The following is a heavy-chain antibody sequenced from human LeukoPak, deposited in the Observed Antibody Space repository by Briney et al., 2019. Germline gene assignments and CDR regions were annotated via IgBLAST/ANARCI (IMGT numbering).Heavy chain of an antibody. Sequence: GASVKVSCKASGYTFSRYYLHWVRQAPGQGLQWVGWINPNSGDTHYAQMFQGRVTMTRDTSINTAYMELRRVRSDDTAAYYCAKSAQYSSAWFTGSFDYWGQGTLVTVSS. J-gene: IGHJ4*02. CDR3: AKSAQYSSAWFTGSFDY. V-gene: IGHV1-2*02. D-gene: IGHD6-13*01. CDR1: GYTFSRYY. CDR2: INPNSGDT.